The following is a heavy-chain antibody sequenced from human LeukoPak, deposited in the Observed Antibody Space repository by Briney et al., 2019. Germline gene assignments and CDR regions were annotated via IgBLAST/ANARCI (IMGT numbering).Heavy chain of an antibody. Sequence: SETLSLTCTVSGGSISSYYWSWIRQPPGKGLEWIGYIYYSGSTNYNPSLKSRLTISLDTSKNQFSLKLSSVTAADSAMYYCARELWSGYPSLDYWGQRTLVTVSS. J-gene: IGHJ4*02. CDR3: ARELWSGYPSLDY. V-gene: IGHV4-59*01. CDR1: GGSISSYY. CDR2: IYYSGST. D-gene: IGHD3-3*01.